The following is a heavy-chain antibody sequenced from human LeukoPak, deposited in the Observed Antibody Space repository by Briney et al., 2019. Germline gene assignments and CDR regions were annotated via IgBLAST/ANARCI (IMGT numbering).Heavy chain of an antibody. V-gene: IGHV1-69*05. D-gene: IGHD2-15*01. CDR1: GGTFSSHA. Sequence: ASVKVSCKASGGTFSSHAIAWVRQAPGQGPEWMGGIIPISGTANYAQKLQGRVTMTTDTSTSTAYMELRSLRSDDTAVYYCARVVAATRVVYYFDYWGQGTLVTVSS. J-gene: IGHJ4*02. CDR2: IIPISGTA. CDR3: ARVVAATRVVYYFDY.